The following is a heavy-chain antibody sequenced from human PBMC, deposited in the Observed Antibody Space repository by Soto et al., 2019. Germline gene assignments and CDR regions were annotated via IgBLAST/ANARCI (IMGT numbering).Heavy chain of an antibody. D-gene: IGHD3-22*01. CDR1: GFTFSVST. Sequence: GGSLRLSCAASGFTFSVSTIHWVRQASGKGLEWVGRIRRKAYSYATAYASSVTGRFTFSRDDSLNTAYLQMNSLKTEDTALYYRVSYYYDISGSTLFAHWGQGTLVTVSS. J-gene: IGHJ5*02. CDR2: IRRKAYSYAT. V-gene: IGHV3-73*01. CDR3: VSYYYDISGSTLFAH.